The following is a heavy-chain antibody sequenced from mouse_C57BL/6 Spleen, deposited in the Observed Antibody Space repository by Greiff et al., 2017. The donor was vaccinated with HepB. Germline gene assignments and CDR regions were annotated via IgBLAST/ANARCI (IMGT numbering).Heavy chain of an antibody. Sequence: QVQLQQSGAELARPGASVKLSCKASGYTFTSYGISWVKQRTGQGLEWIGEIYPRSGNTYYNEKFKGKATLTADKSSSTAYMDLRSLTSEDSAVYFCASGGNCGDYYAMDYWGQGTSVTVSS. V-gene: IGHV1-81*01. CDR1: GYTFTSYG. CDR3: ASGGNCGDYYAMDY. CDR2: IYPRSGNT. D-gene: IGHD2-1*01. J-gene: IGHJ4*01.